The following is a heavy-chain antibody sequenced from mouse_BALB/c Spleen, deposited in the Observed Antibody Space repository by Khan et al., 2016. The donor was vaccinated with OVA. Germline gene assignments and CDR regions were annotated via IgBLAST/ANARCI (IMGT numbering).Heavy chain of an antibody. CDR1: GFAFSSYD. CDR3: EKKVLGPVFDY. D-gene: IGHD2-14*01. V-gene: IGHV5-9*02. CDR2: ITTGGTYT. Sequence: EVELLESGGGLVKPGGSLKLSCAASGFAFSSYDMSWVRQTPEKRLEWVATITTGGTYTYYPDSVKGRFTISRDNARDPLYLQLLSLRSEDTAFYFCEKKVLGPVFDYWGQGTPLTVSS. J-gene: IGHJ2*01.